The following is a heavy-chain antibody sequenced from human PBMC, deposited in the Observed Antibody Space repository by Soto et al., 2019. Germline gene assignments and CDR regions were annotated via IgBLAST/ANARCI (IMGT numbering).Heavy chain of an antibody. CDR1: GYSISSGYY. CDR3: ARDNWGLDWFDP. V-gene: IGHV4-38-2*02. Sequence: PSETLSLSCAVSGYSISSGYYWGWIRQPPGKGLEWIGSIYHSGSTYYNPSLKSRVTISVDTSKNQFSLKLSSVTAADTAVYYCARDNWGLDWFDPWGQGTLVTVYS. D-gene: IGHD7-27*01. J-gene: IGHJ5*02. CDR2: IYHSGST.